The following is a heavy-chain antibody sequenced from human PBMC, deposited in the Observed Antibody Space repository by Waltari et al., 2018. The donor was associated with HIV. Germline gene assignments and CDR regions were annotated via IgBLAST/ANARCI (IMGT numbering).Heavy chain of an antibody. Sequence: EVQLVASGGGLIEPGGSLRVSCAASGFTISSNYMIWVRQAPGKGLEWVSGIYSGGSRYYADSVKGRFIISRDNYKNTVSLHMNSLRAEDTAVYYCARDPRSSGYYGMDVWGQGIKVTVSS. V-gene: IGHV3-53*01. D-gene: IGHD1-26*01. CDR1: GFTISSNY. J-gene: IGHJ6*02. CDR3: ARDPRSSGYYGMDV. CDR2: IYSGGSR.